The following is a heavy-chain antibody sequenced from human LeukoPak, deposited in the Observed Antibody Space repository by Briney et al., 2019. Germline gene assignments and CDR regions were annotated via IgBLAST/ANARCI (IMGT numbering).Heavy chain of an antibody. Sequence: GRSLRLSCTASGFTFGDYAMSWFRQAPGKGLEWVGFIRSKAYGGKTEYAASVKGRLPISRDYSKSIAYLKMNSLKTEDTAVYYCTAVAGTYDWFDPWGQGTLVTVSS. D-gene: IGHD6-19*01. CDR1: GFTFGDYA. CDR2: IRSKAYGGKT. J-gene: IGHJ5*02. CDR3: TAVAGTYDWFDP. V-gene: IGHV3-49*03.